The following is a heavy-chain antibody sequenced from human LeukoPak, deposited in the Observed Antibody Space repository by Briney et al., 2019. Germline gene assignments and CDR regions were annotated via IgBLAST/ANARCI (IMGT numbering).Heavy chain of an antibody. CDR1: DGSISNYF. V-gene: IGHV4-59*08. J-gene: IGHJ4*02. CDR2: IYYNGMT. Sequence: PSETLSLTCTVPDGSISNYFWSWIRQPPGKGLEWIGYIYYNGMTNSNPSLKSRVTISMDTSKNQFSLNLRSVTADDTAIYYCARHGRMVIMSKFSTGIGQWGQGTLVTVSS. D-gene: IGHD2-8*01. CDR3: ARHGRMVIMSKFSTGIGQ.